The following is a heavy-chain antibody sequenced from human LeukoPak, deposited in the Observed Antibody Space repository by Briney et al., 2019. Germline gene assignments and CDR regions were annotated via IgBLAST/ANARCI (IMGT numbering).Heavy chain of an antibody. V-gene: IGHV1-8*01. J-gene: IGHJ4*02. CDR2: MNPNSGNT. D-gene: IGHD3-10*01. CDR3: ARGPVVSYYSRAGTCFDY. Sequence: ASVKVSCNASGYTFTSYDINWVRQATGQGLEWMGWMNPNSGNTGYAQKFQGRVTMTRNTSISTAYMELSSLRSEDTAVYYCARGPVVSYYSRAGTCFDYWGQGTLVTVSS. CDR1: GYTFTSYD.